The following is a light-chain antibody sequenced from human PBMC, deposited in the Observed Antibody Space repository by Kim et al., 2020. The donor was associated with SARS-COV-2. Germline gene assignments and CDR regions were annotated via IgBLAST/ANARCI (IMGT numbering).Light chain of an antibody. CDR2: DVS. V-gene: IGLV2-11*01. Sequence: QSALTQPRSVSGSPGQSVTITCTGTSSDVGHYNYVSWYQQHPGKAPKLMIFDVSKRPSGVPDRFSGSKSGNTASLTISGLQAEDEADYYCCSYAGFYTLVFGGGTQLTVL. CDR3: CSYAGFYTLV. CDR1: SSDVGHYNY. J-gene: IGLJ3*02.